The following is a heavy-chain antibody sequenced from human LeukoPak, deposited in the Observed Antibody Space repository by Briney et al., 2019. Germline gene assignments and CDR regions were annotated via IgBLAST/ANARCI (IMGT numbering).Heavy chain of an antibody. CDR2: IRSKAYGGTT. CDR1: GFTFGDYA. D-gene: IGHD2-8*01. Sequence: GGSLRLSCTASGFTFGDYAMSWVRQTSGKGLEWVGFIRSKAYGGTTEYAASVKGRFTISRDDSKSIAYLQMNSLKTEDTAVYYCTREGSVLMVYAILDYWGQGTLVTVSS. J-gene: IGHJ4*02. CDR3: TREGSVLMVYAILDY. V-gene: IGHV3-49*04.